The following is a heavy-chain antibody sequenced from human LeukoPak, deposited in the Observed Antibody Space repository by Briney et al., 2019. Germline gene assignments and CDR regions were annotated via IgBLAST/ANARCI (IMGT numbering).Heavy chain of an antibody. D-gene: IGHD2-2*02. J-gene: IGHJ3*02. V-gene: IGHV3-74*01. CDR1: GSTFSGHW. CDR3: ARDINPHCSSTSCYRGDI. CDR2: INPDGSAI. Sequence: PGGSLRLSCAASGSTFSGHWMDWVRQAPGKGLMYVSRINPDGSAIDYADSVKGRFTISRDNAKNSLYLQMNSLRAEDTAVYYCARDINPHCSSTSCYRGDIWGQGTMVTVSS.